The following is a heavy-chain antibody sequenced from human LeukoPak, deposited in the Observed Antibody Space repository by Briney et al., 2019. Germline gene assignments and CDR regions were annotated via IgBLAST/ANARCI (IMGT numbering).Heavy chain of an antibody. J-gene: IGHJ4*02. D-gene: IGHD3-9*01. V-gene: IGHV4-34*01. CDR3: ARGSYRVLRYFDWLSNVDY. CDR2: INHSGST. CDR1: GGSFSGYY. Sequence: SETLSLTCAVYGGSFSGYYWSWIRQPPGKGLEWIGEINHSGSTNYNPSLKSRVTISVDTSKNQFSLKLSSVTAADTAVYYCARGSYRVLRYFDWLSNVDYWGQGTLVTVSS.